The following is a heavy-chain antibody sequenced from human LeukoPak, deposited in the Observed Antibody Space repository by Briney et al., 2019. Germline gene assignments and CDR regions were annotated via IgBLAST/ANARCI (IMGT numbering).Heavy chain of an antibody. CDR3: ARDRPSGSYYY. Sequence: PGGSLRLSCAASGFTFSSNWMSCVRQAPGEGLEWVANIKEDGSKKNYVGSVKGRFTISRDNAKKPLYLQMISLRAEDTAVYYCARDRPSGSYYYWGQGALVTVSS. J-gene: IGHJ4*02. CDR2: IKEDGSKK. D-gene: IGHD1-26*01. CDR1: GFTFSSNW. V-gene: IGHV3-7*01.